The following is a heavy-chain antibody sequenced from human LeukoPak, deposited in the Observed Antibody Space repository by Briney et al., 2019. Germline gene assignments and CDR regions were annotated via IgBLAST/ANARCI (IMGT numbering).Heavy chain of an antibody. D-gene: IGHD1-26*01. V-gene: IGHV3-30*02. CDR1: GFTFSSYG. Sequence: PGGSLRLSCAASGFTFSSYGMHWVRQAPGKGLEWVAFIRYDGSNKYYADSVKGRFTISRDNSKNSLYLQMNSLRAEDMALYYCAKGRSGSYRYYFDYWGQGTLVTVSS. CDR2: IRYDGSNK. CDR3: AKGRSGSYRYYFDY. J-gene: IGHJ4*02.